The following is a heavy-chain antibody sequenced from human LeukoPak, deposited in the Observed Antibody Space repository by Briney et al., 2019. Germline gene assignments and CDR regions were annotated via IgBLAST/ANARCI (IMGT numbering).Heavy chain of an antibody. CDR2: INHSGST. V-gene: IGHV4-34*01. J-gene: IGHJ3*02. CDR3: ARGAGPHAFDI. CDR1: GGSMSSYS. Sequence: SETLSLTCTVSGGSMSSYSWTWIRQPPGKGLEWIGEINHSGSTNYNPSLKSRVTISVDTSKNQFSLKLSSVTAADTAVYYCARGAGPHAFDIWGQGTMVTVSS.